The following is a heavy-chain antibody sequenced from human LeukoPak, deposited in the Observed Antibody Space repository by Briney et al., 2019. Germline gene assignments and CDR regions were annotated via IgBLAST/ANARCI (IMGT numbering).Heavy chain of an antibody. J-gene: IGHJ4*02. CDR1: GFTFSSYG. V-gene: IGHV3-30*02. CDR2: IRYDGSNK. CDR3: AKVQGSGSYEYPY. Sequence: GGSLRLSCAASGFTFSSYGMHWVRQAPGKGLEWVAFIRYDGSNKYYADSVKGRFTISRDNSKNTLYLQMNSLRAEDTAVYYCAKVQGSGSYEYPYWGQGTLVTVSS. D-gene: IGHD3-10*01.